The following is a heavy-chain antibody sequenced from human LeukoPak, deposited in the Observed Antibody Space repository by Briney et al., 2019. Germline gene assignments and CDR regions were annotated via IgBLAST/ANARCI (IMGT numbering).Heavy chain of an antibody. CDR2: INQDGSEK. CDR3: ARRGGSSSWYLKYYFDY. Sequence: GGSLRLSCAASGFTFSSYWMSCVRQAPGKGLEWVANINQDGSEKYYVDSVKGRFTISRDNAKNSLYLQMNSLRAEDTAVYYCARRGGSSSWYLKYYFDYWGQGTLVTVSS. V-gene: IGHV3-7*01. D-gene: IGHD6-13*01. J-gene: IGHJ4*02. CDR1: GFTFSSYW.